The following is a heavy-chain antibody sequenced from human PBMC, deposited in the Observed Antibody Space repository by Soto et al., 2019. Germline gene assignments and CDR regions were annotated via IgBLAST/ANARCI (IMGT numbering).Heavy chain of an antibody. J-gene: IGHJ6*02. CDR3: ARARYQLLHPYYYGMDV. D-gene: IGHD2-2*01. CDR2: IHYSGST. V-gene: IGHV4-59*01. CDR1: GGSISSYY. Sequence: QVQLQESGPGLVKPSETLSLTCTVSGGSISSYYWSWIRQSPGKGLEWIGYIHYSGSTKSNPSLKSRVTRSVDTSRNSVSLKLSSVTAADSAVYFCARARYQLLHPYYYGMDVWGQGTTVTASS.